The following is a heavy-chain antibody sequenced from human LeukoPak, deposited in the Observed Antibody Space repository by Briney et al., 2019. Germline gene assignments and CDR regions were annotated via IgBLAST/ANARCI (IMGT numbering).Heavy chain of an antibody. D-gene: IGHD3-10*01. CDR1: GFTFSSYG. J-gene: IGHJ6*02. Sequence: GGSLRLSCAASGFTFSSYGMHWVRQAPGKGLEWVAVIWYDGSNKYYADSVKGRFTISRDNSKNTLYLQMNSLRAEDTPAYYCASGECFGELYLPYYYSSGMDVWGQGTTVTVSS. V-gene: IGHV3-33*01. CDR3: ASGECFGELYLPYYYSSGMDV. CDR2: IWYDGSNK.